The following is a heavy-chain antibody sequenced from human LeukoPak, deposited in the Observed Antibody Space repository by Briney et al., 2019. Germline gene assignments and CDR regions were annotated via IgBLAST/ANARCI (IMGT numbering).Heavy chain of an antibody. V-gene: IGHV3-74*01. J-gene: IGHJ4*02. CDR3: ARDQGWLQFDY. Sequence: PGGSLRLSCTASGFTFSSYWMHWVRQAPGKGLVWVSRINNDGSRTDYADSVKGRFTISRDNAKNTLYLQMNSLTAEDSAVYYCARDQGWLQFDYWGQGALATVSS. CDR1: GFTFSSYW. CDR2: INNDGSRT. D-gene: IGHD5-24*01.